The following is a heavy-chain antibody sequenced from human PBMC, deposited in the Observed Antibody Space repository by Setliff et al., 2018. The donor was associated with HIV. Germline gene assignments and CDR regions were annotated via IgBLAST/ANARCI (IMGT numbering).Heavy chain of an antibody. CDR1: GDTFSKHA. V-gene: IGHV1-69*13. D-gene: IGHD1-26*01. J-gene: IGHJ3*02. CDR2: FIPTYDTT. CDR3: AKNKLGGAFDM. Sequence: SVKVSCKASGDTFSKHAASWVRQAPGQGLEWMGSFIPTYDTTSYAREFQGRLTITADESTSTVYMDLSRLTSDDTAIFFCAKNKLGGAFDMWGQGTMVTVSS.